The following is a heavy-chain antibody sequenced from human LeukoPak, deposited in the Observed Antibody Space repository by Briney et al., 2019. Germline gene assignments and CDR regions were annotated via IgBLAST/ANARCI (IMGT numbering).Heavy chain of an antibody. V-gene: IGHV3-74*01. CDR2: INSDGTNI. CDR1: GFSFSNYW. J-gene: IGHJ6*03. D-gene: IGHD2-15*01. Sequence: PGGSLRLSCAASGFSFSNYWMHWVRQAPGKGLVWVSRINSDGTNIRYADSVKGRFTISRDNAKNSLYLQMNSLRAEDTALYYCARDRCSGGRCYSLSVGHMDVWGKGTTVTVSS. CDR3: ARDRCSGGRCYSLSVGHMDV.